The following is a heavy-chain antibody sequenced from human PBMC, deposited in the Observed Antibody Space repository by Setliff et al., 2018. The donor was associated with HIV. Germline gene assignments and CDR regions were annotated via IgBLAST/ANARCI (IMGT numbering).Heavy chain of an antibody. V-gene: IGHV1-69*13. CDR2: IIPPFGTG. CDR3: ARDVGYCTATSCQTGFDY. Sequence: SVKVSCKASGGSFGNFAVSWVRQAPGQGLEFMGGIIPPFGTGKFAQKFQGRVTFSADEFTRIVYMELNRLRSDDTAVYYCARDVGYCTATSCQTGFDYWGQGTLVTVTS. CDR1: GGSFGNFA. D-gene: IGHD2-8*02. J-gene: IGHJ4*02.